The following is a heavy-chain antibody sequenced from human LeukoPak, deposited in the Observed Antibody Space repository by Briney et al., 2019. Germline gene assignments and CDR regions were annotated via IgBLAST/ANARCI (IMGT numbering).Heavy chain of an antibody. D-gene: IGHD2-15*01. Sequence: SETLSLTCTVSGGSISSYYWSWIRQPPGKGLEWIGYIYYSGSTNYNPSLKSRVTISVDTSKNQFSLKLSSVTAADTAVYYCARGGVVAATPVYNWFDPWGQGTLVTVSS. CDR1: GGSISSYY. CDR2: IYYSGST. CDR3: ARGGVVAATPVYNWFDP. J-gene: IGHJ5*02. V-gene: IGHV4-59*01.